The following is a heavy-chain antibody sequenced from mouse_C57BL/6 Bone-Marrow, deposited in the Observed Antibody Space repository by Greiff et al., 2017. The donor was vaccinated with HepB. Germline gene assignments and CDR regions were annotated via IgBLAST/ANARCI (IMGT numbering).Heavy chain of an antibody. D-gene: IGHD1-1*01. CDR3: ARILITSPFAY. V-gene: IGHV8-8*01. J-gene: IGHJ3*01. CDR2: IWWDDDK. Sequence: QVTLKVSGPGILQPSQTLSLTCSFSGFSLSTFGMGVGWFRQPSGKGLEWLAHIWWDDDKYYNPALKSRLTISKDTSKNQVFLKSVNVDTADTATYYCARILITSPFAYWGQGTLVTVSA. CDR1: GFSLSTFGMG.